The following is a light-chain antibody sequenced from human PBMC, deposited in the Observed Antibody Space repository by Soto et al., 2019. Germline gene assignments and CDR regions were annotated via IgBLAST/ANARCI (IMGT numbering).Light chain of an antibody. Sequence: QSALTQPASMSGSPGQSITISCTGTSSDVGGHNSVSWYRQDPGKAPKLMIYDVSNRPSGVSDRFSGSKSGNTASLTISGLQIEDEADYYCSSLTSSVTYVFGTGTKVTVL. CDR1: SSDVGGHNS. J-gene: IGLJ1*01. CDR3: SSLTSSVTYV. CDR2: DVS. V-gene: IGLV2-14*01.